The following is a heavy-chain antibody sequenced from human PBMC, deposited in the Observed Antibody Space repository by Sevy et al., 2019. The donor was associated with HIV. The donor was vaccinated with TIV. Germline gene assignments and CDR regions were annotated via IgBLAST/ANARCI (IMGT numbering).Heavy chain of an antibody. CDR3: ASWGIAAAGTSSSRYYYMDV. J-gene: IGHJ6*03. D-gene: IGHD6-13*01. Sequence: GGSLRLSCAASGFTFSSYGMHWVRQAPGKGLEWVAVIWYEGSNKYYADSVKGRFTISRDNSKNTLYLQMNSLRAEDTAVYYCASWGIAAAGTSSSRYYYMDVWGKGTTVTVSS. V-gene: IGHV3-33*08. CDR1: GFTFSSYG. CDR2: IWYEGSNK.